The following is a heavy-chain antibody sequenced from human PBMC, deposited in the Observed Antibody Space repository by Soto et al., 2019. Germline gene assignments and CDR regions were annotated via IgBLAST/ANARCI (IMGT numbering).Heavy chain of an antibody. CDR3: ARDDGLFDY. CDR2: IKQDGSEK. V-gene: IGHV3-7*01. J-gene: IGHJ4*02. CDR1: GFTIRTYW. Sequence: PGGSLRLSCAASGFTIRTYWMSWVRQAPGKGLEWVANIKQDGSEKYYLDSVKGRFTISRDNAKNSLFLQMNSLRAADTALYFCARDDGLFDYWGQGSLVTVSS.